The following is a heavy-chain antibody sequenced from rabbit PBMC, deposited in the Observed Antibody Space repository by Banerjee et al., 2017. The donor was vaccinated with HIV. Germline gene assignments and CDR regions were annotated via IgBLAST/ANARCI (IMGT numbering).Heavy chain of an antibody. D-gene: IGHD4-1*01. V-gene: IGHV1S45*01. J-gene: IGHJ4*01. CDR3: ARDSDWAFKL. CDR1: GFDFRSNA. CDR2: INTVTSGT. Sequence: QEQLVEFGGGLVQPEGSLTLTGKASGFDFRSNAMNWVRQAPGKGLEWIAWINTVTSGTAYASWAKGRFTISKTSSTTVTLQMTSLTAADTATYFCARDSDWAFKLWGQGTLVTVS.